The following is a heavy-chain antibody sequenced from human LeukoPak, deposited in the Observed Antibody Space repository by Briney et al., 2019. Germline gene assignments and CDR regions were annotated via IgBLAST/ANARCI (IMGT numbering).Heavy chain of an antibody. V-gene: IGHV4-39*01. J-gene: IGHJ5*02. CDR1: GDSITSGAFS. CDR2: VYYSGST. D-gene: IGHD4/OR15-4a*01. Sequence: SETLSLTCNVSGDSITSGAFSWAWIRQSPGKGLEWIGNVYYSGSTQYNPSLRGRVSISMDKTKNQLSLNLNSVSVTDTAIYYCARRDYAAWFDPWGQGTLVTVSS. CDR3: ARRDYAAWFDP.